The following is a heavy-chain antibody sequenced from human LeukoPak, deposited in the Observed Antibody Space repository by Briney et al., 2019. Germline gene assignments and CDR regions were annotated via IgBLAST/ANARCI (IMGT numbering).Heavy chain of an antibody. CDR1: GGTFSSYA. D-gene: IGHD1-26*01. V-gene: IGHV1-69*05. Sequence: ASVKVSCKASGGTFSSYAISWVRQAPGQGLEWMGGIIPIFGTANYAQKFQGRVTITTDKSTSTAYMELSSLRSEDTAVYYCARSGSYLLPQNWFDPWGQGTLVTVSS. CDR3: ARSGSYLLPQNWFDP. J-gene: IGHJ5*02. CDR2: IIPIFGTA.